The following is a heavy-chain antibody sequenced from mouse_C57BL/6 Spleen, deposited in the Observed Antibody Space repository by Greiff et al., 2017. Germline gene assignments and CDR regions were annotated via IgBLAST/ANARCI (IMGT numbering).Heavy chain of an antibody. CDR1: GYTFTDYY. Sequence: EVQLQQSGPELVKPGASVKISCKASGYTFTDYYMNWVKQSHGKSLEWIGDINPNNGGTSYNQKFKGKATLTVDKSSSTAYMELRSLTSEDSAVYYCARRPNWTAWYFDVWGTGTTVTVSS. D-gene: IGHD4-1*01. CDR3: ARRPNWTAWYFDV. J-gene: IGHJ1*03. CDR2: INPNNGGT. V-gene: IGHV1-26*01.